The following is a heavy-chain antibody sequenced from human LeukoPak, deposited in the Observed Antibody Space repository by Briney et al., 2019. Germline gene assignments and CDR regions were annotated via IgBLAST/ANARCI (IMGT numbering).Heavy chain of an antibody. CDR3: ARHRSDIVVVPAAVDY. V-gene: IGHV4-34*01. CDR1: GGSFSGYY. D-gene: IGHD2-2*01. CDR2: INHSGST. Sequence: SETLSLTCAVYGGSFSGYYWSWIRQPPGKGLEWIGEINHSGSTNYNPSLKSRVTISVDTSKNQFSLKLSSVTAADTAVYYCARHRSDIVVVPAAVDYWGQGTLVTVSS. J-gene: IGHJ4*02.